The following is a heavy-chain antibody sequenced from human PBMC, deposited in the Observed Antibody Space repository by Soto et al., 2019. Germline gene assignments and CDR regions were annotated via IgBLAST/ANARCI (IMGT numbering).Heavy chain of an antibody. Sequence: GGSLRLSCAASGFTFSSYSMNWVRQAPGKGLEWVSSISSSSSYIYYADSVKGRFTISRDNAKNSLYLQMNSLRAEDTAVYYCARDAAELDRSGYGQLNPDYWGQGTLVTVSS. J-gene: IGHJ4*02. CDR3: ARDAAELDRSGYGQLNPDY. CDR1: GFTFSSYS. D-gene: IGHD5-12*01. CDR2: ISSSSSYI. V-gene: IGHV3-21*01.